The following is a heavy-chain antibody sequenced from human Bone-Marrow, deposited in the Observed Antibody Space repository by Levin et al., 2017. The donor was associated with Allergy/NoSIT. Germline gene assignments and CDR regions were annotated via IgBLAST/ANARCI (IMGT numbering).Heavy chain of an antibody. CDR2: IYYSGST. Sequence: QSQTLSLTCTVSGGSISSGGYYWSWIRQHPGKGLEWIGYIYYSGSTYYNPSLKSRVTISVDTSKNQFSLKLSSVTAADTAVYYCARELAPYYDYIWGSSTGNYYYYMDVWGKGTTVTVSS. CDR3: ARELAPYYDYIWGSSTGNYYYYMDV. J-gene: IGHJ6*03. V-gene: IGHV4-31*03. D-gene: IGHD3-16*01. CDR1: GGSISSGGYY.